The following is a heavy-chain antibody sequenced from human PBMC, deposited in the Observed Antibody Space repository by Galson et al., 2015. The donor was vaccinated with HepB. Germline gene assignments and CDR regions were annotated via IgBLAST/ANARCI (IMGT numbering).Heavy chain of an antibody. CDR2: IWYDGSNK. CDR1: GFTFSSYG. Sequence: SLRLSGAASGFTFSSYGMHWVGQAPGEGLEWGAVIWYDGSNKYYADSVKGRFTISRDNSKNTLYLQMNSLRAEDTAVYYCARGTTYYDSSGDPDAFDIWGQGTMVTVSS. D-gene: IGHD3-22*01. J-gene: IGHJ3*02. V-gene: IGHV3-33*01. CDR3: ARGTTYYDSSGDPDAFDI.